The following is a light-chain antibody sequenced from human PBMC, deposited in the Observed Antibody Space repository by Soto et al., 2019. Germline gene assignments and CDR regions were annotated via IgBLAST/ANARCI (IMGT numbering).Light chain of an antibody. CDR3: QQYNKCPLT. CDR2: GAS. CDR1: QSVSSN. V-gene: IGKV3D-15*01. J-gene: IGKJ4*01. Sequence: EIVMTQSPATLSVSPGERATLSCRASQSVSSNLAWYQQNPGQAPRLLIYGASTRATGIPARFSGSWSGTEFTLTISSLHAEDFAVYYCQQYNKCPLTFGGGTKVEIK.